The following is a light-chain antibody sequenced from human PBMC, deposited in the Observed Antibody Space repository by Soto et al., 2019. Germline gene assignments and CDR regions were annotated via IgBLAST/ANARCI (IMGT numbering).Light chain of an antibody. V-gene: IGKV3-20*01. CDR3: QPYGSSPRT. CDR1: QSVSSSY. J-gene: IGKJ3*01. Sequence: EIVLTQSPGTLSLSPGERATLSCRASQSVSSSYLDWYQQKPGQAPRLLIYGASSRATGIPDRFSGSGSGTDFTLTISRLEPEDFAVYYCQPYGSSPRTFGPGTKVDIK. CDR2: GAS.